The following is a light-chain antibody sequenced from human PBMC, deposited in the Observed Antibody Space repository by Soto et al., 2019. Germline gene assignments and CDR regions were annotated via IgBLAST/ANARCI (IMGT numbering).Light chain of an antibody. CDR3: QQYGTSPFT. V-gene: IGKV3-20*01. Sequence: EIVLTQSPGTLSLSPGERATLSCRASQSVSSSYLAWHQQKPGQAPRLLISAASSRATGIPDRFSGSGSGTDFTLTISRLAPEDVAVYYCQQYGTSPFTCGPGTKVDI. CDR2: AAS. J-gene: IGKJ3*01. CDR1: QSVSSSY.